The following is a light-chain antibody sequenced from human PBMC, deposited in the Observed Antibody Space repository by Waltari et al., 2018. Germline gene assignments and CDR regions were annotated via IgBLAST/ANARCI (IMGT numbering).Light chain of an antibody. V-gene: IGLV1-44*01. CDR2: TIS. J-gene: IGLJ1*01. CDR3: AAWDGSLNAYV. Sequence: QSVLTQPPSASGTPGQRVTISCSGSSSNIGSNYVNWYQQFPGTAPKLLIYTISHRPLWVPDRFSGSKSGTSASLAISGLQSEDEADYYCAAWDGSLNAYVFGAGTKVTVL. CDR1: SSNIGSNY.